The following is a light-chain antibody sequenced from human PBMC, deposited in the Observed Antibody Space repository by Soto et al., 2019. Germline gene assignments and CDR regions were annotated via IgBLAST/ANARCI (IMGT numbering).Light chain of an antibody. Sequence: EIVLTQSPGTLSLSPGERATLSCRASQSVSSIYLAWYQQKPGQAPRLLIYGASSRATGIPDRFSGSGFGTDFTLTISRLGPEDFAVYYCQQYGSSRWTFGQGTKVDIK. J-gene: IGKJ1*01. CDR2: GAS. CDR1: QSVSSIY. V-gene: IGKV3-20*01. CDR3: QQYGSSRWT.